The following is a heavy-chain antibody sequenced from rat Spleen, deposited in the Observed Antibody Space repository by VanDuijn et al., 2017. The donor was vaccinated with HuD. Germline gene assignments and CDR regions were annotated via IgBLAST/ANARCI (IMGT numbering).Heavy chain of an antibody. CDR2: ISYDGGNT. V-gene: IGHV5-20*01. Sequence: EVQLVESGGGLVQPGRSMKLSCAASGFTFSSFAMAWVRQAPTKGLEWVASISYDGGNTYYRDSVKGRFTISRDNAKSSLYLQMDSLRSEDTSTYYCAKDRGDYWGQGVMVTVSS. CDR1: GFTFSSFA. J-gene: IGHJ2*01. CDR3: AKDRGDY.